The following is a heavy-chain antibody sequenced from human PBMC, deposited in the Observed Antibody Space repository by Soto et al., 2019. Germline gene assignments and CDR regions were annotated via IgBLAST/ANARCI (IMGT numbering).Heavy chain of an antibody. CDR3: ARERSVGYCITTTCPKPFYYYAMDV. V-gene: IGHV1-69*01. CDR2: IIPIFGTP. Sequence: TSVEVTCKPSGGSLANYAFSWVRQATGQGLEWMGGIIPIFGTPDYAQNFQGRVTITADESTRTASMELSSLRSDDTAVYYCARERSVGYCITTTCPKPFYYYAMDVWGQGTTVTVSS. D-gene: IGHD2-2*01. CDR1: GGSLANYA. J-gene: IGHJ6*02.